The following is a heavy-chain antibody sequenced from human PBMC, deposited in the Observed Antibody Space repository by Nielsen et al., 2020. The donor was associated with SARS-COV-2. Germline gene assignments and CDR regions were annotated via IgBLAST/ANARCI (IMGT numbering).Heavy chain of an antibody. V-gene: IGHV1-24*01. D-gene: IGHD3-16*01. J-gene: IGHJ4*02. CDR2: FDPEDGDT. Sequence: ASVKVSCKVSGYTLTELSMHWVRQAPGKGLEWMGSFDPEDGDTIYAQKFQGRVTMTEDTSTNTAYMELSSLRSEDTAVFYCATGRGAYPFDCWGQGTLVTVSS. CDR1: GYTLTELS. CDR3: ATGRGAYPFDC.